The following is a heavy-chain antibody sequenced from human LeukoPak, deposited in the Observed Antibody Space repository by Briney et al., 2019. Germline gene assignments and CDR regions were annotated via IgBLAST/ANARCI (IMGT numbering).Heavy chain of an antibody. D-gene: IGHD3-10*01. CDR2: IISILGIA. J-gene: IGHJ6*02. CDR3: ARGDYYYGSGSYCPSCYYYYGMDV. V-gene: IGHV1-69*04. CDR1: GGTFSSYA. Sequence: ASVKVSCKASGGTFSSYAISWVRQAPGQGLEWMGRIISILGIANYAQKFQGRVTITADKSTSTAYMELSSLRSEDTAVYYCARGDYYYGSGSYCPSCYYYYGMDVWGQGTTVTVSS.